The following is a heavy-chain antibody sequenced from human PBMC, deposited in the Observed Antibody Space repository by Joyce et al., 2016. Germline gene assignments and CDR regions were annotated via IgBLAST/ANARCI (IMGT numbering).Heavy chain of an antibody. J-gene: IGHJ3*02. V-gene: IGHV3-48*01. D-gene: IGHD4-17*01. Sequence: EVQLVESGGGLVQPGGSLRLSCAASGFTFSSYSMNWVRQAPGKGLEWVSYISSSSSTIYYADSVKGRFTISRDNAKNSLYLQMNSLRAEDMAVYYCAKADYGDKIDAFDIWGQGTMVTVSS. CDR1: GFTFSSYS. CDR3: AKADYGDKIDAFDI. CDR2: ISSSSSTI.